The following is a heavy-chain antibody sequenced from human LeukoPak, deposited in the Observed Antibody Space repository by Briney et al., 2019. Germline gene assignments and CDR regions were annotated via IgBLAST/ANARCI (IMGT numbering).Heavy chain of an antibody. CDR2: IYLNDDK. V-gene: IGHV2-5*01. Sequence: SGPTLVNPPQTLTLTCTFSGFSLSTSGVGVGWIRQPPGKALEWLALIYLNDDKRYSPSLKGRLTITKDTSKNQVVLTMTNMDPVDTATYYSAPQSPDIVVVPAAILGANFDYWGQGTLVTVSS. J-gene: IGHJ4*02. CDR3: APQSPDIVVVPAAILGANFDY. D-gene: IGHD2-2*02. CDR1: GFSLSTSGVG.